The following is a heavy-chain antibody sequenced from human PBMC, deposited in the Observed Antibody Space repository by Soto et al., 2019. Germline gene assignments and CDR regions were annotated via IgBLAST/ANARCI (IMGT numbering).Heavy chain of an antibody. CDR2: ITSSGSTK. Sequence: QVQLVESGGGWVKPGGSLRLSCAASGFTFSDYYMTWIRQAPGKGLYRVSYITSSGSTKVYAESVMGRFPVYRDNAKNSLYLQMNSLRAEDTAVYYCARIFLLIAGPTKFRSWYYDGMDVWGQGTTVTVSS. CDR3: ARIFLLIAGPTKFRSWYYDGMDV. D-gene: IGHD1-26*01. J-gene: IGHJ6*02. CDR1: GFTFSDYY. V-gene: IGHV3-11*01.